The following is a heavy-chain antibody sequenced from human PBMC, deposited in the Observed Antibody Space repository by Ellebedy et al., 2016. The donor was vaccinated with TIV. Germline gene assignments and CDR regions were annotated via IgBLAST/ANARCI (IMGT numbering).Heavy chain of an antibody. CDR3: ASSTYYYDSSGYYSDAFDI. CDR2: IYPGDSDT. V-gene: IGHV5-51*01. CDR1: GYSFTSYW. J-gene: IGHJ3*02. D-gene: IGHD3-22*01. Sequence: GESLKISCKGSGYSFTSYWIGWVRQMPGKGLEWMGIIYPGDSDTRYSPSFQGQVTISADKSISTAYPQWSSLKASDTAMYYCASSTYYYDSSGYYSDAFDIWGQGTMVTVSS.